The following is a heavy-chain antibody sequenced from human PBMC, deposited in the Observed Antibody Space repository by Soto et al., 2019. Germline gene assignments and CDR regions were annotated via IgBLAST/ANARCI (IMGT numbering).Heavy chain of an antibody. V-gene: IGHV1-46*01. Sequence: QVQLVQSGAKVKNPGASVKLSCKASGYIFTNYYIHWVRQAPGQGLEWMAIINPSGGSTNYAQKFQGRVTLARDTFTNTVYMELSSLRSEDTAIYYCARDLTSGDYWGQGTLVTVSS. CDR2: INPSGGST. CDR1: GYIFTNYY. D-gene: IGHD7-27*01. J-gene: IGHJ4*02. CDR3: ARDLTSGDY.